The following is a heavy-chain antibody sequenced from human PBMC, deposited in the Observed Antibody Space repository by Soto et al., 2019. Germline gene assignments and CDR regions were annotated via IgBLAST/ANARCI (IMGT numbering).Heavy chain of an antibody. CDR2: TYYRSKWYN. V-gene: IGHV6-1*01. J-gene: IGHJ6*02. D-gene: IGHD1-7*01. Sequence: PSQTLSLTCALSGDSVSSNSAAWNWIRQFPSRGLEWLGRTYYRSKWYNDYAVSVKSRITINPDTSKNQFSLQLNSVTPEDTAVYYCARVNWNLGYYGMDVWGQGTTVTVSS. CDR1: GDSVSSNSAA. CDR3: ARVNWNLGYYGMDV.